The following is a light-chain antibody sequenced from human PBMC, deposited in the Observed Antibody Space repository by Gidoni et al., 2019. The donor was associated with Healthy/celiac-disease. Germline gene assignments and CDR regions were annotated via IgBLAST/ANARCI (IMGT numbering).Light chain of an antibody. CDR1: QSVSSSN. Sequence: EIVLTQSPCTLSLSPGERATLSCRASQSVSSSNLAWYQQKPGQAPRLLIYGASSRATGIPDRFSGSGSGTDFTLTISRLEPEDFAVYYCQQYGSSPPYTFXXXTKLEIK. J-gene: IGKJ2*01. CDR3: QQYGSSPPYT. V-gene: IGKV3-20*01. CDR2: GAS.